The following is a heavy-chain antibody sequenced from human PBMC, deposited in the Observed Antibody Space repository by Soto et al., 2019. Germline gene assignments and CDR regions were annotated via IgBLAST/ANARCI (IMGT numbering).Heavy chain of an antibody. CDR2: IYHSGST. Sequence: TLSLTCAVSGGSISSGGYSWSWIRQPPGKGLEWIGYIYHSGSTYYNPSLKSRVTISVDRSKNQFSLKLSSVTAADTAVYYCARVLDYYYYGMDVWGQGTTVTVSS. V-gene: IGHV4-30-2*01. CDR3: ARVLDYYYYGMDV. J-gene: IGHJ6*02. CDR1: GGSISSGGYS.